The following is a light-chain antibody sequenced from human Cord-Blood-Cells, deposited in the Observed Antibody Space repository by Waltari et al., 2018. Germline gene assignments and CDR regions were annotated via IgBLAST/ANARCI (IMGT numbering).Light chain of an antibody. J-gene: IGKJ2*01. CDR1: QSVLYSSNNKNY. CDR3: QQYYSTPYT. CDR2: WAS. Sequence: DIVMTQSPDSLAVSLGERATINCKSSQSVLYSSNNKNYLAWYQQKPGQPPKLLIYWASTRESGVDDRCSGGGSGTDFTLTISSLQAEDVAVYYCQQYYSTPYTFGQGTKLEIK. V-gene: IGKV4-1*01.